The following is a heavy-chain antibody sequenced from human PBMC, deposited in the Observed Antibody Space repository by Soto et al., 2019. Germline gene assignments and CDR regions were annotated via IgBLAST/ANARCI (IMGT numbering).Heavy chain of an antibody. D-gene: IGHD3-22*01. CDR1: GYTFTSYG. J-gene: IGHJ4*02. V-gene: IGHV1-18*04. CDR3: ARIDSSGYYRASYYFDY. CDR2: ISAYNGNT. Sequence: ASVKVSCKASGYTFTSYGVSWVRQAPGQGLEWMGWISAYNGNTNYAQKLQGRVTMTTDTSTSTAYMELRSLRSDDTAVYYCARIDSSGYYRASYYFDYWGQGXLVTVYS.